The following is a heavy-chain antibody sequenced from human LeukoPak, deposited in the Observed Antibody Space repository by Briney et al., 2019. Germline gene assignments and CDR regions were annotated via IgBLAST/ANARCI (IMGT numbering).Heavy chain of an antibody. J-gene: IGHJ4*02. CDR1: GFTFSSYS. CDR2: ISSSSSYI. CDR3: ARLYYYDSSGYYSFDY. D-gene: IGHD3-22*01. V-gene: IGHV3-21*01. Sequence: GGSLRLSCAASGFTFSSYSMNWVRQAPGKGLEWVSSISSSSSYIYYADSVKGRFTISRDNAENSLYLQMNSLRAEDTAVYYCARLYYYDSSGYYSFDYWGQGTLVTVSS.